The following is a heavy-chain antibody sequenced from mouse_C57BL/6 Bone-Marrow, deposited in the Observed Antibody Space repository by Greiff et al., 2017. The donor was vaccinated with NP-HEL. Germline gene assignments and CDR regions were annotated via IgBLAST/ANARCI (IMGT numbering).Heavy chain of an antibody. CDR3: ARYGLRLGPYYFDY. CDR2: IYPGGGYT. V-gene: IGHV1-63*01. CDR1: GYTFTNYW. Sequence: VQLQESGAELVRPGTSVKMSCKASGYTFTNYWIGWAKQRPGHGLEWIGDIYPGGGYTNYNEKFKGKATLTADKSSSTAYMQFSSLTSEDSAIYYCARYGLRLGPYYFDYWGQGTTLTVSS. D-gene: IGHD2-4*01. J-gene: IGHJ2*01.